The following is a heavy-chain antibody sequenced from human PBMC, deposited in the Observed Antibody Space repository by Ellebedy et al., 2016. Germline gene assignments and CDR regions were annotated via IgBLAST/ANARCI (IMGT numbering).Heavy chain of an antibody. CDR3: ARDGSEWSRDL. Sequence: GGSLRLSXAASGSTFSGYTMNWVRQAPGKGLEWVSSISSSGSNIFYADSVKGRFTISRDNAKNSLFLQMNSLRVEDTAVYYCARDGSEWSRDLWGQGTLVTVSS. CDR1: GSTFSGYT. J-gene: IGHJ5*02. V-gene: IGHV3-21*01. D-gene: IGHD3-3*01. CDR2: ISSSGSNI.